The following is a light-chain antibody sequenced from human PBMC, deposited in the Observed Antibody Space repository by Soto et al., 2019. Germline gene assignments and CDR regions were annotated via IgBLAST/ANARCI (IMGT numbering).Light chain of an antibody. J-gene: IGKJ2*01. V-gene: IGKV3-20*01. CDR2: GAS. CDR3: QHFGSSTGYT. CDR1: QSVSSSY. Sequence: EIVLTQSPGTLSLSPGERATLSCRASQSVSSSYLAWYQQKPGQAPRLLIYGASNRATGIPDRFSGSGSGTDFTLTITRLEPEDFAVYYCQHFGSSTGYTFGQGTKLEIK.